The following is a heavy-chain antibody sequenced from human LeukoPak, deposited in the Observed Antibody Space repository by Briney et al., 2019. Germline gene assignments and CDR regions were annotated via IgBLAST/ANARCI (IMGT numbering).Heavy chain of an antibody. CDR1: GFTFSSYA. CDR3: ASTYGSGSPDLPYYYYGMDV. Sequence: GGSLRLSCAASGFTFSSYAMHWVRQAPGKGLEWVAVISYDGSNKYYADSVKGRFTISRDSSKNTLYLQMNSLRAEDTAVYYCASTYGSGSPDLPYYYYGMDVWGQGTTVTVSS. J-gene: IGHJ6*02. D-gene: IGHD3-10*01. CDR2: ISYDGSNK. V-gene: IGHV3-30-3*01.